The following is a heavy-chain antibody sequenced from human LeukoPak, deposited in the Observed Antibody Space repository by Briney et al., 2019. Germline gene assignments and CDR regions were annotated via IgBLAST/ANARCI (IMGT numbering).Heavy chain of an antibody. Sequence: PSETLSLTCTVSGGSISSYYWSWIRQPAGKVLEWIGRIYTSGSTNYNPSLKSRVTISVDTSKNQFSLKLSSVTAADTAVYYCARDYYDFWSGLGGNWFDPWGQGTLVTVSS. J-gene: IGHJ5*02. CDR1: GGSISSYY. V-gene: IGHV4-4*07. D-gene: IGHD3-3*01. CDR2: IYTSGST. CDR3: ARDYYDFWSGLGGNWFDP.